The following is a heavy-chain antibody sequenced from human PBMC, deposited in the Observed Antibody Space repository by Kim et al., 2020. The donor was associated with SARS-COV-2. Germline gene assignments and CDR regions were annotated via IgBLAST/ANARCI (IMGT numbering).Heavy chain of an antibody. CDR3: AKDLTNTYYYYYGMDV. Sequence: VKGQFTISRDNAKNSLYLQMNSLRAEDTALYYCAKDLTNTYYYYYGMDVWGQGTTVTVSS. V-gene: IGHV3-9*01. J-gene: IGHJ6*02.